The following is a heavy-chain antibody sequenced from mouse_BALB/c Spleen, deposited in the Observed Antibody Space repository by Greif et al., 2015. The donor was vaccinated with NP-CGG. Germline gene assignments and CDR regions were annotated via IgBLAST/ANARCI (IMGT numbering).Heavy chain of an antibody. Sequence: EVKVVESGGGLVKPGGSLKLSCAASGFTFSDYYMYWVRQTPEKRLEWVATISDGGSYTYYPDSVKGRFTISRDNAKNNLYLQMSSLKSEDTAMYYCARGWDGGDYWGQGTTLTVSS. J-gene: IGHJ2*01. V-gene: IGHV5-4*02. CDR1: GFTFSDYY. D-gene: IGHD4-1*01. CDR2: ISDGGSYT. CDR3: ARGWDGGDY.